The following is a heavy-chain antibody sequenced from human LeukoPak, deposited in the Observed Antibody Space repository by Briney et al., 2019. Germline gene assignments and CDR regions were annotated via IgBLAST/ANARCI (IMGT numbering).Heavy chain of an antibody. CDR1: GFIFDTHD. J-gene: IGHJ3*02. V-gene: IGHV3-49*04. CDR3: TRRYNYDSSGYYYVRDAFDI. Sequence: GGSLRLSCGASGFIFDTHDMRWVRQAPGKGLEWVGFIRSKAYGGTTKNAASVKGRFTISRDDSRSIAYLQMNSLKTEDTAVYYCTRRYNYDSSGYYYVRDAFDIWGQGTMVTVSS. CDR2: IRSKAYGGTT. D-gene: IGHD3-22*01.